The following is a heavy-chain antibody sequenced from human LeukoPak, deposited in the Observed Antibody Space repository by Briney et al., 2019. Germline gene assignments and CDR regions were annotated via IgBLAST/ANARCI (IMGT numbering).Heavy chain of an antibody. CDR2: INHSGST. CDR1: GGSFSGYY. D-gene: IGHD2-15*01. Sequence: SETLSLTCAVYGGSFSGYYWSWIRQPPGEGLEWIGEINHSGSTNYNPSLKSRVTISVDTSKNQFSLKLSSVTAADTAVYYCASLNCSGGSCYSDPTFDYWGQGTLVTVSS. J-gene: IGHJ4*02. V-gene: IGHV4-34*01. CDR3: ASLNCSGGSCYSDPTFDY.